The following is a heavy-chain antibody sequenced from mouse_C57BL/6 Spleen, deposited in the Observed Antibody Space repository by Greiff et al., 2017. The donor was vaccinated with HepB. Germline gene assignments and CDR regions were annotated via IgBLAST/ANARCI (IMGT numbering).Heavy chain of an antibody. CDR3: ARRNYYGSRWYFDV. CDR2: ISNGGGST. D-gene: IGHD1-1*01. Sequence: EVMLVESGGGLVQPGGSLKLSCAASGFTFSDYYMYWVRQTPEKRLEWVAYISNGGGSTYYPDTVKGRFTISRDNAKNTLYLQMSRLKSEDTAMYYCARRNYYGSRWYFDVWGTGTTVTVSS. CDR1: GFTFSDYY. V-gene: IGHV5-12*01. J-gene: IGHJ1*03.